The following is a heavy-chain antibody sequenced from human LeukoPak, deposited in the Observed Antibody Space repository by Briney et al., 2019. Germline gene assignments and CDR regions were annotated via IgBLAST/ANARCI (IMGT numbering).Heavy chain of an antibody. Sequence: GGSLRLSCAASGFTFSSYAMHWVRQAPGKGLEWVAVISYDGSNKYYADSVKGRFTISRDNSKNTLYLQMNSLRAEDTAVYYCARDPPQMIDFWKGYYYYMDVWGEGTAVTVSS. CDR3: ARDPPQMIDFWKGYYYYMDV. V-gene: IGHV3-30-3*01. CDR1: GFTFSSYA. CDR2: ISYDGSNK. D-gene: IGHD3-3*01. J-gene: IGHJ6*03.